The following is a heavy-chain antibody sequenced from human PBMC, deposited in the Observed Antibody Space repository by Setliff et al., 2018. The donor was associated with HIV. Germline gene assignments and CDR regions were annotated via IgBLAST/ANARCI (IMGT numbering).Heavy chain of an antibody. CDR2: ISYLGE. CDR3: ARGQIGYGDYDLNWFDP. CDR1: GFTFSDYS. V-gene: IGHV3-11*01. D-gene: IGHD4-17*01. J-gene: IGHJ5*02. Sequence: GGSLRLSCAASGFTFSDYSMSWVRQAPGKGLEWVSTISYLGENYANSVKGRFSISRDNSKNTIFLQMNSLRREDTAVYYCARGQIGYGDYDLNWFDPWGQGTLVTVSS.